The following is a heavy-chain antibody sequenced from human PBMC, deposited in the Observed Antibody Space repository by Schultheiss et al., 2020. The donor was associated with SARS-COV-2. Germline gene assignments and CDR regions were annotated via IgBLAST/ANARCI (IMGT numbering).Heavy chain of an antibody. V-gene: IGHV1-69*13. CDR1: GGTFSSYA. J-gene: IGHJ4*02. CDR3: ASLGDSSGYLAY. Sequence: SVKVSCKASGGTFSSYAISWVRQAPGQGLEWMGGIIPIFGTANYAQKFQGRVTITADESTSTAYMELSRLRSDDTAVYYCASLGDSSGYLAYWGQGTLVTVSS. CDR2: IIPIFGTA. D-gene: IGHD3-22*01.